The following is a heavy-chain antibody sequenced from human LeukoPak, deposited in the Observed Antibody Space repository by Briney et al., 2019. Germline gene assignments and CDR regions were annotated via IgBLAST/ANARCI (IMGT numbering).Heavy chain of an antibody. CDR3: AKDWGMDYYGSGAYHFDY. V-gene: IGHV1-46*01. CDR2: IYPRDGST. Sequence: GASVKVSCKASGYSFTSNYIHWVRQAPGQGLEWMGMIYPRDGSTSYAQKFQGRVTVTRDTSTSTVHMELSGLRSEDTAVYYCAKDWGMDYYGSGAYHFDYWGQGTLVTVSS. CDR1: GYSFTSNY. D-gene: IGHD3-10*01. J-gene: IGHJ4*02.